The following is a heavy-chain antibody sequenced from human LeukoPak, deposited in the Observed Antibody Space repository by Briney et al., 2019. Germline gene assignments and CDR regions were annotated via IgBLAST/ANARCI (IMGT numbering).Heavy chain of an antibody. CDR2: IIPIFGTA. Sequence: SVKVSCKASGGTFSSYAISWVRQAPGQGLEWMGGIIPIFGTANYAQKFQGRVTITTDESTSTAYMELSSLRSEDTAVYYCASSRDGYNPFDYWGQGTLVTVSS. D-gene: IGHD5-24*01. CDR3: ASSRDGYNPFDY. J-gene: IGHJ4*02. CDR1: GGTFSSYA. V-gene: IGHV1-69*05.